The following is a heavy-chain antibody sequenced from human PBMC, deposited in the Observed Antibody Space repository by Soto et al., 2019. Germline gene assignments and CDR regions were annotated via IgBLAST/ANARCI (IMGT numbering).Heavy chain of an antibody. V-gene: IGHV3-33*01. Sequence: QVQLVESGGGVVQPGRSLRLSCAASGFTFSSYGMHWVRQAPGKGLEWVAVIWYDGSNKYYADSVKGRFTISRDNSKNTLYLQMNSLRAEDTAVYYCAREPYSGSYEGVGDYWGQGTLVTVSS. CDR2: IWYDGSNK. D-gene: IGHD1-26*01. J-gene: IGHJ4*02. CDR3: AREPYSGSYEGVGDY. CDR1: GFTFSSYG.